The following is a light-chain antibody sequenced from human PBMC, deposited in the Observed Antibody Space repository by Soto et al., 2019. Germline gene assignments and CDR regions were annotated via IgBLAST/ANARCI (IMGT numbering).Light chain of an antibody. Sequence: AIQLTQSPSSLSASVGDRVTITCRASQGISSALAWYQQKPGKAPKLLISDASSLESVVPSRFSGSGSGTDFTLTISSLQPEDFANYYCQQFNSYPLTFGGGTKVEIK. CDR2: DAS. CDR1: QGISSA. CDR3: QQFNSYPLT. J-gene: IGKJ4*01. V-gene: IGKV1-13*02.